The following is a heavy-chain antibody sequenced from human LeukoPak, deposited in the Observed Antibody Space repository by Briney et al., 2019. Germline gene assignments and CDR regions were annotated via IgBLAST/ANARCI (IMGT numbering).Heavy chain of an antibody. CDR1: GFTFGNYW. Sequence: GGSLRVSCVASGFTFGNYWMSWVRQAPGKGLEFVGNIEDDGDQKNYVDSVKGRFTISRDNVKNSLYLQMNSLRVEDTAVYYCARYIIRGQSDFDYWGQGILVTVSS. CDR3: ARYIIRGQSDFDY. V-gene: IGHV3-7*01. D-gene: IGHD5-12*01. CDR2: IEDDGDQK. J-gene: IGHJ4*02.